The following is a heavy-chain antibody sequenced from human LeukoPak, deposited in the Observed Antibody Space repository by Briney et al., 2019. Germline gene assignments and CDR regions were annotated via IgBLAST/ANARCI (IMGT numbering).Heavy chain of an antibody. CDR3: AKEEWLRRDYYGMDV. D-gene: IGHD5-12*01. V-gene: IGHV3-23*01. J-gene: IGHJ6*02. Sequence: GGSLRLSCAASGFTFSSYEMNWVRQAPGKGLEWVSTISGNGGTTYYADSVKGRFTISRDNSKNTLYLQMNSLRAEDTAVYYCAKEEWLRRDYYGMDVWGQGTTVTVSS. CDR1: GFTFSSYE. CDR2: ISGNGGTT.